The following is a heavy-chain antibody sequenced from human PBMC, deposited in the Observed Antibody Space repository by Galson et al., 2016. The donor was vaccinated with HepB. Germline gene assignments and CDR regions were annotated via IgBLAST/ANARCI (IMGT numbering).Heavy chain of an antibody. CDR1: GFSFSNYD. J-gene: IGHJ4*02. Sequence: SLRLSCAASGFSFSNYDMHWVRQATGKGLEWVSAIDTAGDTYYPGSVKGRFTISRENAKNSLYLQMNSLRAGDTAVYYCARGGDSGSNFDYWGQGILVTVSS. V-gene: IGHV3-13*01. D-gene: IGHD3-10*01. CDR2: IDTAGDT. CDR3: ARGGDSGSNFDY.